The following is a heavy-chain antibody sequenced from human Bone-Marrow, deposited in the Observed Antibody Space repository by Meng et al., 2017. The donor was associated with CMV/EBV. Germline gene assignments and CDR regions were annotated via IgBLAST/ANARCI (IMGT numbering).Heavy chain of an antibody. D-gene: IGHD3-22*01. V-gene: IGHV3-30*02. CDR1: GFTFSSYG. Sequence: GGSLRLSCAASGFTFSSYGMHWVRQAPGKGLEWVAFIRYDGSNKYYADSVKGRFTISRDNSRNTLYLQMNSLRAEDTAVYYCAKDQRYDSSGPIDYWGQRTLVTVSS. CDR3: AKDQRYDSSGPIDY. J-gene: IGHJ4*02. CDR2: IRYDGSNK.